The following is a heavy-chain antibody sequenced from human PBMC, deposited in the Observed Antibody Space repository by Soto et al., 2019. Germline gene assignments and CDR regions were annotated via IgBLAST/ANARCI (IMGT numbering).Heavy chain of an antibody. CDR1: GGTFSSYT. J-gene: IGHJ6*03. CDR3: ARVVNYGSGSYPLYYYYMDV. CDR2: IIPILGIA. D-gene: IGHD3-10*01. Sequence: QVQLVQSGAEVKKPGSSVKVSCKASGGTFSSYTISWVRQAPGQGREWMGRIIPILGIANYAQKFQGRVTITADKSTSTAYMELRSLRSEDTAVYYCARVVNYGSGSYPLYYYYMDVWGKGTTVTVSS. V-gene: IGHV1-69*02.